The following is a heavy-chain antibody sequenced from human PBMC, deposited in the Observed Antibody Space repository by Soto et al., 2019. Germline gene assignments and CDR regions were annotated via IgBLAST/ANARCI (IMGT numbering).Heavy chain of an antibody. D-gene: IGHD3-3*01. CDR3: ASYYDFWSGYFPN. V-gene: IGHV4-34*01. CDR2: TNHSGSS. Sequence: SGTPFPTLRVYWAAFRGFPWSWIRQSPGEGPEGIGDTNHSGSSKYKPAPKRRGTISVDPSKNQFSLRLSFVTAADTVLFYCASYYDFWSGYFPNWGQGTLVTVSS. J-gene: IGHJ4*02. CDR1: WAAFRGFP.